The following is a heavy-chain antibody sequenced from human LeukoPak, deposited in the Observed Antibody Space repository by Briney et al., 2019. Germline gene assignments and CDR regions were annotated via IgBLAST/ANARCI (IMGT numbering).Heavy chain of an antibody. Sequence: GGSLRLSCAASGFTFSSSAMSWVRQVPGKGLEWVSGISASGGSTSYADSVRGRFTISRDNSKNTLYVQMNSLRDEDTAVYYCAKDRRWESPHYLDSWGQGTLVTVSS. J-gene: IGHJ4*02. CDR1: GFTFSSSA. CDR3: AKDRRWESPHYLDS. V-gene: IGHV3-23*01. D-gene: IGHD1-26*01. CDR2: ISASGGST.